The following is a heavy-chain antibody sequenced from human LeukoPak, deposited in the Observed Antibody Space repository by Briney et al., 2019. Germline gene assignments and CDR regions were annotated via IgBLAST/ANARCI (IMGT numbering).Heavy chain of an antibody. CDR2: ISYDGSNK. CDR3: AKDGNDILTGYYSALDY. D-gene: IGHD3-9*01. V-gene: IGHV3-30*18. CDR1: GFTFSSYG. Sequence: QPGRSLRLSCAASGFTFSSYGMHWVRQAPGKGLEWVAVISYDGSNKYYADSVKGRFTISRDNSKNTLYLQMNSLRAEDTAVYYCAKDGNDILTGYYSALDYWGQGTLVTVSS. J-gene: IGHJ4*02.